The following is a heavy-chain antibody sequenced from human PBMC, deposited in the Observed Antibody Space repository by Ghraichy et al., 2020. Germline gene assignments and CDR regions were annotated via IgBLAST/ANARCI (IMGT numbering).Heavy chain of an antibody. V-gene: IGHV3-64D*06. Sequence: GGSLRLSCSASGFTFSSYAMHWVRQAPGKGLEYVSAISSNGGSTYYADSVKGRFTISRDNSKNTLYLQMSSLRAEDTAVYYCVKVSIQLERLRYYYYYMDVWGKGTTVTVSS. J-gene: IGHJ6*03. CDR2: ISSNGGST. CDR1: GFTFSSYA. D-gene: IGHD1-1*01. CDR3: VKVSIQLERLRYYYYYMDV.